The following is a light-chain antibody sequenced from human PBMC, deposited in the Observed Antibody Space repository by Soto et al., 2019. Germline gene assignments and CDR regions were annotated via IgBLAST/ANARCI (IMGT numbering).Light chain of an antibody. CDR3: QQTYSTPIT. V-gene: IGKV1-39*01. CDR2: AAS. Sequence: DIQMTQSPSSLSASVGDRVTITCRASQSINRYLNWYQQKPGKAPKLLIYAASSLQSGVPSRLSGSGSGTDFTLAISSLQPEDFATYYCQQTYSTPITFGQGTRLEIK. J-gene: IGKJ5*01. CDR1: QSINRY.